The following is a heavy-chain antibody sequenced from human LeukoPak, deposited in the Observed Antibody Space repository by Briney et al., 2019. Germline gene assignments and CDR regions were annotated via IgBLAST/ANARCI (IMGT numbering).Heavy chain of an antibody. D-gene: IGHD2-2*02. J-gene: IGHJ4*02. V-gene: IGHV1-18*01. CDR1: GYTFTSYS. CDR3: ARGISRYTATYAADH. Sequence: ASVKVSCKTSGYTFTSYSITWVRQAPGQGLEWVGWISPYNGNKYYAQKYQDRVTMTTGTSTRTALLEVRSLTSDDTAVFYCARGISRYTATYAADHWGQGTLVIVSS. CDR2: ISPYNGNK.